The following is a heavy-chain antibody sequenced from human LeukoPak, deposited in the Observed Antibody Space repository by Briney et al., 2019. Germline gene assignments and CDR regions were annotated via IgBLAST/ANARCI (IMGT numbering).Heavy chain of an antibody. J-gene: IGHJ3*02. CDR3: ARPRSYCSSTSCYPMFAFDI. V-gene: IGHV3-30*02. Sequence: GGSLRLSCAASGFTFSSYGMHWVRQAPGKGLEWVAFIRYDGSNKYYADSVKGRFTISRDNSKNTLYLQMNSLRAEDTAVYYCARPRSYCSSTSCYPMFAFDIWGQGTMVTVSS. CDR2: IRYDGSNK. CDR1: GFTFSSYG. D-gene: IGHD2-2*01.